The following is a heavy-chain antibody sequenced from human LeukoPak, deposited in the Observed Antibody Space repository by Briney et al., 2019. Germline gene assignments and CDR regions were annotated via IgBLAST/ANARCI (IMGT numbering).Heavy chain of an antibody. CDR2: ISGYNGNT. D-gene: IGHD1-1*01. J-gene: IGHJ4*02. CDR3: ARVQGGYGIYYFDY. CDR1: GYTFTSYG. Sequence: ASVKVSCKASGYTFTSYGISWVRQAPGKGLEWMGWISGYNGNTNYAQKLQGRVTMTTDTSTSTVYMELRSLRSEDTAVYYCARVQGGYGIYYFDYWGQGTLVTVSS. V-gene: IGHV1-18*01.